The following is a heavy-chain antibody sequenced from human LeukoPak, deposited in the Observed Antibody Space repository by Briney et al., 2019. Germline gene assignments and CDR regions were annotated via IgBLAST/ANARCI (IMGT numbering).Heavy chain of an antibody. CDR1: GGSISSSSYY. J-gene: IGHJ6*02. D-gene: IGHD2-8*01. CDR2: IYYSGST. Sequence: PSETLSLTCTVSGGSISSSSYYWGWIRQPPGKGLEWIGSIYYSGSTYYNPSLKSRVTISVDTSKNQFSLKLSSVTAADTAVYFCARDRLCPNGVCNANAKYGMDVWGQGTTVTV. CDR3: ARDRLCPNGVCNANAKYGMDV. V-gene: IGHV4-39*07.